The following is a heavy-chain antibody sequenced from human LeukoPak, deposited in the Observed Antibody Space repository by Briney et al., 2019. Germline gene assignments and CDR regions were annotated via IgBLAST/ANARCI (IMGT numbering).Heavy chain of an antibody. CDR2: INTDGSTT. CDR1: GFTFSRYL. J-gene: IGHJ3*02. V-gene: IGHV3-74*01. CDR3: AKGLDSSGYNAFDI. Sequence: GGSLRLSCAASGFTFSRYLMHWVRQGPGKELVWVSRINTDGSTTAYAGSVKGRFTISRDNAENTLYLQMNSLRAEDTAVYYCAKGLDSSGYNAFDIRGQGTMVTVSS. D-gene: IGHD3-22*01.